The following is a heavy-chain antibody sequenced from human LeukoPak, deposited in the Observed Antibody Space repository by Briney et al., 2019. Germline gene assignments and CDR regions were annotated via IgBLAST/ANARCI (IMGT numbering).Heavy chain of an antibody. J-gene: IGHJ4*02. CDR3: ARDPSVASLSFDY. Sequence: PGGSLRLSCAASGFTFSSYGMHWVRQAPGKGLEWVAFIRYDGSNKYYADSVKGRFTISRDNAKNSLYLQMNSLRAEDTAVYYCARDPSVASLSFDYWGQGTLVTVSS. D-gene: IGHD5-12*01. V-gene: IGHV3-30*02. CDR2: IRYDGSNK. CDR1: GFTFSSYG.